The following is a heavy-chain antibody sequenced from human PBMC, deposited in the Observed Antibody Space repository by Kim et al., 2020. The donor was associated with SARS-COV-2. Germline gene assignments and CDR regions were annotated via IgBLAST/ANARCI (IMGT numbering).Heavy chain of an antibody. Sequence: STYYNPSLKSRVTISVDRSKNQFSLKLSSVTAADTAVYYCARAILLPINWGQGTLVTVSS. CDR2: ST. V-gene: IGHV4-30-2*01. D-gene: IGHD3-22*01. CDR3: ARAILLPIN. J-gene: IGHJ4*02.